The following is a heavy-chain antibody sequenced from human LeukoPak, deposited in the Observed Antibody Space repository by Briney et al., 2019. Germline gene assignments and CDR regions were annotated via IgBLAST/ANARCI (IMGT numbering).Heavy chain of an antibody. CDR1: GYSFTNYW. Sequence: GESLKISCKGSGYSFTNYWISRVRQMPGKGPEWMGRIDPSDSYTKYSPSFQGHATISADKSISTAYLQWSSLKASDTAMYYCAKSITTRGYWGQGTLVTVSS. CDR3: AKSITTRGY. V-gene: IGHV5-10-1*01. D-gene: IGHD3-22*01. CDR2: IDPSDSYT. J-gene: IGHJ4*02.